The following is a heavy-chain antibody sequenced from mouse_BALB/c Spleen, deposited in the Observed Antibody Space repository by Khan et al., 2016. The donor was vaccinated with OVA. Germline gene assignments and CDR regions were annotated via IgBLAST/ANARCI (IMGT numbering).Heavy chain of an antibody. J-gene: IGHJ2*01. CDR1: GYSITSGYG. CDR2: ISYRGSS. V-gene: IGHV3-2*02. Sequence: EVQLQESGPGLVKPSQSLSLTCTVTGYSITSGYGWNWIRQSPGYKLEWMCYISYRGSSHYNPSLTSRISITRDTSKNHFFLQLNSVTTEDTATYYCARTARIKYWGQGTTLTVS. D-gene: IGHD1-2*01. CDR3: ARTARIKY.